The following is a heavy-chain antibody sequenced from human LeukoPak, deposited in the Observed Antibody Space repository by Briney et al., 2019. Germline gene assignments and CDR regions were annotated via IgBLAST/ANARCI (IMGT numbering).Heavy chain of an antibody. D-gene: IGHD2-2*02. Sequence: ASVKVSCKASGYTFTCYYMHWVRQAPGQGLEWMGWINPNCGGTNYAQKFQGRVTMTRDTSISTAYMELSRLRADDTAVYYCARDRFRVVPAAIPDYWGQGTLVTVSS. CDR3: ARDRFRVVPAAIPDY. J-gene: IGHJ4*02. CDR1: GYTFTCYY. V-gene: IGHV1-2*02. CDR2: INPNCGGT.